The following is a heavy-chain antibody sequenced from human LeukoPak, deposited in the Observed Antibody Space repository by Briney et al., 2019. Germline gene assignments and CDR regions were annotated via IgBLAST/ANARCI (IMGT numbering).Heavy chain of an antibody. Sequence: SETLSLTCTVSGGPIYSYYWSGIRQTAGKGLEWIGRLYPGVSTDYNPSLKSRVTMSVDTSRNQFALELNTVTAADTAVYYCASMTFYDSTGYSPGHYMDVWGKGTTVTVSS. CDR2: LYPGVST. CDR3: ASMTFYDSTGYSPGHYMDV. J-gene: IGHJ6*03. V-gene: IGHV4-4*07. CDR1: GGPIYSYY. D-gene: IGHD3-22*01.